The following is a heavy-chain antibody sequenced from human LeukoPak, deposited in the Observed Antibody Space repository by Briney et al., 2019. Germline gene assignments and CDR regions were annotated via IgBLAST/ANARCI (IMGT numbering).Heavy chain of an antibody. J-gene: IGHJ3*02. CDR1: GFTFSYYT. D-gene: IGHD6-6*01. CDR2: ISSSHTNI. CDR3: ARGAIAALGTGPFDI. V-gene: IGHV3-21*01. Sequence: AGSLRLACPAAGFTFSYYTMNWVRQAAGKLLEWVASISSSHTNIYYADSLNGRFSISRDNATASLYLQRSSLGAADTDVYYCARGAIAALGTGPFDIWGKGTTVTVSS.